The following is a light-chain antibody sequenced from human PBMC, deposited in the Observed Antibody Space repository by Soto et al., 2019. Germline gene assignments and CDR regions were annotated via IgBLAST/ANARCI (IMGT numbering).Light chain of an antibody. V-gene: IGKV4-1*01. CDR1: QNILYNSISKNY. CDR2: WAS. CDR3: QQCYSTPPT. J-gene: IGKJ1*01. Sequence: DIVMTQSPDSLAVSLGERATINCKSSQNILYNSISKNYLAWYQQKPGQPPKLLIYWASTRESGVPDRFSGSGSGTDFTLTISSLQAEDVAVYYCQQCYSTPPTFGQGTKVEIK.